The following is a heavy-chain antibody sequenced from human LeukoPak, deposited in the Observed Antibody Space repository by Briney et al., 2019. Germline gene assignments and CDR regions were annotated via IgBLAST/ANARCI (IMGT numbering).Heavy chain of an antibody. J-gene: IGHJ4*02. CDR3: ARQSGSYGGILDN. V-gene: IGHV4-39*01. CDR2: IYYSGST. CDR1: GGSITYSHYY. Sequence: SETLSLTCSVSGGSITYSHYYWGWVRQPPGKGLEWIGGIYYSGSTYYNPSLKSRVTISVDTSRNEFPLRLSSVTAADTALYFCARQSGSYGGILDNWGQGILGTVSS. D-gene: IGHD1-26*01.